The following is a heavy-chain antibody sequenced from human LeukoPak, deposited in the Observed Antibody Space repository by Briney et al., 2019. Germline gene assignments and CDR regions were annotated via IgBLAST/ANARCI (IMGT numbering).Heavy chain of an antibody. CDR1: GITFGSYA. V-gene: IGHV3-23*01. D-gene: IGHD5-18*01. CDR3: GYSYGNGAFDI. Sequence: GGSLRLSCAASGITFGSYAMNWVRQAPGKWLEWVSRINSGGGTTYYAESVKGRFTISRDNSKNTLYLQMNSLRAEDTVLYYCGYSYGNGAFDIWGQGTMVTVSS. J-gene: IGHJ3*02. CDR2: INSGGGTT.